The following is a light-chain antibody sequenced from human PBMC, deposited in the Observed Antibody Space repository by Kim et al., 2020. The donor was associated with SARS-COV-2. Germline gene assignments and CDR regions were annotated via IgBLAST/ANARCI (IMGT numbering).Light chain of an antibody. CDR1: SSNIGINT. Sequence: GQRVTISCSRSSSNIGINTVNWYQQLPGTAPEVLIHSNIQRPSGVPDRFSGSKSGTSASLAISGLQSEDEADYYCAAWDDSLNGWVFGGGTQLTVL. V-gene: IGLV1-44*01. J-gene: IGLJ3*02. CDR2: SNI. CDR3: AAWDDSLNGWV.